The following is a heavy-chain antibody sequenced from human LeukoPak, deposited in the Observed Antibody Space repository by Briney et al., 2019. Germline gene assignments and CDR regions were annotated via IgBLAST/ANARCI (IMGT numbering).Heavy chain of an antibody. J-gene: IGHJ5*02. CDR3: ARAGSARSSNWFDP. V-gene: IGHV1-2*06. Sequence: ASVKVSCKASGYTFTGYYMHWVRQAPGQGLEWMGRINPNSGGTNYAQKFQGRVTMTRDTSISTAYMELSRLRSDDTAVYYRARAGSARSSNWFDPWGQGTLVTVSS. CDR2: INPNSGGT. D-gene: IGHD3-10*01. CDR1: GYTFTGYY.